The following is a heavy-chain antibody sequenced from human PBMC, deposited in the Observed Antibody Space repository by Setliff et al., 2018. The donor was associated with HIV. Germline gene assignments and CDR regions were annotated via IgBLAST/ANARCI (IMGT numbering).Heavy chain of an antibody. J-gene: IGHJ6*04. CDR3: ARSDSGWPHYQYHHMDV. CDR2: IIPVFGKV. D-gene: IGHD6-19*01. V-gene: IGHV1-69*13. Sequence: ASVKVSCKASGYSFTDYDINWIRQAPGQGLEWMGGIIPVFGKVEYAQRFQGRVKITADESTSTAYMEMRSLRSEDMAIYYCARSDSGWPHYQYHHMDVWGKGTTVTVSS. CDR1: GYSFTDYD.